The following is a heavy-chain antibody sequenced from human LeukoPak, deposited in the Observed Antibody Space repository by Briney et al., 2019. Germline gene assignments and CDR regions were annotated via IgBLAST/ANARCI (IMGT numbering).Heavy chain of an antibody. CDR3: ARGASGSGSKDFDY. CDR1: GFTFSKSW. Sequence: GGSLRLSCAASGFTFSKSWMSWLRQTPEKGLEWVANIKEDGSAKYYVDSVKGRFTISRDNAKNSLYLQMNSLSAEDTAVYYCARGASGSGSKDFDYWGQGTLVTVSS. J-gene: IGHJ4*02. V-gene: IGHV3-7*03. D-gene: IGHD3-10*01. CDR2: IKEDGSAK.